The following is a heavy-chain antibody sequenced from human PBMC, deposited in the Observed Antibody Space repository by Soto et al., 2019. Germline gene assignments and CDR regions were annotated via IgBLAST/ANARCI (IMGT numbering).Heavy chain of an antibody. J-gene: IGHJ6*02. D-gene: IGHD4-17*01. CDR1: GGSISSGDYY. CDR3: ASWPQSMTTVTSYYYYGMDG. V-gene: IGHV4-30-4*01. Sequence: PSETLSLTCTVSGGSISSGDYYWGWIRQPPGKDLEWIGYIYYSGSTYYNPSLKSRVTISVDTSKNQFSLKLSSVTAADTAVYYCASWPQSMTTVTSYYYYGMDGWGQGTTVTVSS. CDR2: IYYSGST.